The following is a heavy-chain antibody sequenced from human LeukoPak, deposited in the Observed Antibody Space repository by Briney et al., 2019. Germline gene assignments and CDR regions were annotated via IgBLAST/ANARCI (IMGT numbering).Heavy chain of an antibody. Sequence: PSETLSLTCTVSGGSISSYYWSWIRQPPGKGLEWIGYIYYSGSTNYNSSLKSRVTISVDTSKHQFSLKLSSVTAADTAVYYCARGYSNYPLYMDVWGKGTTVTVSS. CDR3: ARGYSNYPLYMDV. CDR2: IYYSGST. CDR1: GGSISSYY. V-gene: IGHV4-59*01. D-gene: IGHD4-11*01. J-gene: IGHJ6*03.